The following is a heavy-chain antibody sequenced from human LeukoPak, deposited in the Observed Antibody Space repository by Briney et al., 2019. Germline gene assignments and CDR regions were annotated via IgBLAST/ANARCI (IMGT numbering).Heavy chain of an antibody. D-gene: IGHD6-13*01. J-gene: IGHJ4*02. CDR1: GFRFDDHA. CDR2: ISWNSNSI. CDR3: AKDKYSSSLSEFDY. Sequence: PGGSLRLSCAASGFRFDDHAMHWVRQAPGKGLEWVSGISWNSNSIGYADSVKGRFTISRDNAKNSLYLQMNSLTSEDTALYYCAKDKYSSSLSEFDYWGQGTLVTVSS. V-gene: IGHV3-9*01.